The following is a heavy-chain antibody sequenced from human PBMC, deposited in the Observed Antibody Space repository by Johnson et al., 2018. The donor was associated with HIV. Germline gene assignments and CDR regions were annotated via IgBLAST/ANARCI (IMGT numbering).Heavy chain of an antibody. CDR1: GFTFSSYA. D-gene: IGHD2-2*01. V-gene: IGHV3-30*04. J-gene: IGHJ3*02. CDR2: ISYDGSNK. CDR3: ARVAPAHDAFDI. Sequence: QVQLVESGGGLVQPGGSLRLSCAASGFTFSSYAMHWVRQAPGKGLEWVAVISYDGSNKYYADSVKGRFPISRDNSKNTLYLQMNSLRAEDAAVYYCARVAPAHDAFDIWGQGTMVTVSS.